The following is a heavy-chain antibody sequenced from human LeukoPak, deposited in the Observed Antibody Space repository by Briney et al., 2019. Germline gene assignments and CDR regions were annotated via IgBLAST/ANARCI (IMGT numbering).Heavy chain of an antibody. V-gene: IGHV4-59*01. Sequence: SETLSLTCSVSGGSISSYYWSWIRQPPGKGLEWIGYLFYSGNTNSNPSLKCRVTILADTSKNQFSLRLNSVTAADTAVYFCGRVRTGNTGSPEYFEDWGQGTLVTVSS. CDR1: GGSISSYY. D-gene: IGHD5-12*01. J-gene: IGHJ1*01. CDR2: LFYSGNT. CDR3: GRVRTGNTGSPEYFED.